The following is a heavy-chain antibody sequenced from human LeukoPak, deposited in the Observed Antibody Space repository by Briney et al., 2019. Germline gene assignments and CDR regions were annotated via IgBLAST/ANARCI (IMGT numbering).Heavy chain of an antibody. CDR1: GYTFTSYY. Sequence: GASVKVSCKASGYTFTSYYMHWVRQAPGQRLEWMGIINPSGGSTSYAQKFQGRVTMTRDMSTSTAYMELRSLRSDDTAVYYCARYRPSIKDFSTGVAVAGTGWLPVRYYYYYMDVWGKGTTVTISS. CDR2: INPSGGST. CDR3: ARYRPSIKDFSTGVAVAGTGWLPVRYYYYYMDV. V-gene: IGHV1-46*01. D-gene: IGHD6-19*01. J-gene: IGHJ6*03.